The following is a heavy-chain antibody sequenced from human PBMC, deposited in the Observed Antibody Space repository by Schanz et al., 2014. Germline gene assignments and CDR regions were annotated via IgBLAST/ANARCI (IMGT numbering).Heavy chain of an antibody. D-gene: IGHD6-13*01. Sequence: VQLVESGGGLAQPGGSLRLSCAASGFTFSNYAMNWVRQAPGKGLKWVSGIRGSGGSTYYADSVKGRFTISRDNSKNTLYLRMNSPRAEDTAVYYCAKEFSSSWWYGMDVWGQGTTVTVSS. V-gene: IGHV3-23*04. CDR3: AKEFSSSWWYGMDV. CDR1: GFTFSNYA. CDR2: IRGSGGST. J-gene: IGHJ6*02.